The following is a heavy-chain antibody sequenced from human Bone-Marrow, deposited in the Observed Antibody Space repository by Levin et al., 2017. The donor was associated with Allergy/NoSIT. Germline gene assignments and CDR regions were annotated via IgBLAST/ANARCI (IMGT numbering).Heavy chain of an antibody. CDR2: ITGTGGYT. CDR1: GFTFTKYS. Sequence: GGSLRLSCAASGFTFTKYSMTWVRQAPGKGLEWVSAITGTGGYTDYAESVKGRFTISRDDSKSTLYLQMNSLRVEDTAVYYCAKRSDVSSGHFDYWGQGTLVTVSS. V-gene: IGHV3-23*01. D-gene: IGHD6-19*01. CDR3: AKRSDVSSGHFDY. J-gene: IGHJ4*02.